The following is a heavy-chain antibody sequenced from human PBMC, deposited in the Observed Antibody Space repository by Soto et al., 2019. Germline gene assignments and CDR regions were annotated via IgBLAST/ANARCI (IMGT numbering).Heavy chain of an antibody. V-gene: IGHV3-23*01. CDR3: ATVVGWSSSSKVGRFDH. CDR1: GFTFGTSG. CDR2: ISASGGSI. Sequence: GGSLRLSCVASGFTFGTSGMSWVRQAPGKGLEWVSSISASGGSIYPADSVKGRFTISRDNSKYALYLKMNSLRAEDTAVYHCATVVGWSSSSKVGRFDHWGQGTQVTVSS. J-gene: IGHJ4*02. D-gene: IGHD6-6*01.